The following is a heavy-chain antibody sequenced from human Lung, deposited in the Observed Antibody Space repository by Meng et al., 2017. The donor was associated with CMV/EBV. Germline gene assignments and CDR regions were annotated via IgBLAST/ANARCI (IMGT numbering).Heavy chain of an antibody. V-gene: IGHV3-30*03. Sequence: GGGVCLPGRSLRLLCAVSGFVCSDYGMHWVRQAPGKAPEWVAFILKDGSDKFYRDSVKGRFTISRDPGKNTLYLQMDSLRPEDTAIYYCVRDGDSSNWPLDYWGQGTLVTVSS. CDR1: GFVCSDYG. J-gene: IGHJ4*02. D-gene: IGHD6-13*01. CDR2: ILKDGSDK. CDR3: VRDGDSSNWPLDY.